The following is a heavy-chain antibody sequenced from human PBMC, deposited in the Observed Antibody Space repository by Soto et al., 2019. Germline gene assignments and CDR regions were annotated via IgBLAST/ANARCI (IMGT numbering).Heavy chain of an antibody. V-gene: IGHV1-69*13. D-gene: IGHD5-12*01. Sequence: SVKVACKASGGTFSSYSISWVRQAPGQGLEWMGGIIPIFGTTNYAQKFQGRVSITADESTSTAYMELSSLRSEDTAVYYCAREGGVREMATEFGYYYGMVVWGQGTTVTVSS. J-gene: IGHJ6*02. CDR2: IIPIFGTT. CDR3: AREGGVREMATEFGYYYGMVV. CDR1: GGTFSSYS.